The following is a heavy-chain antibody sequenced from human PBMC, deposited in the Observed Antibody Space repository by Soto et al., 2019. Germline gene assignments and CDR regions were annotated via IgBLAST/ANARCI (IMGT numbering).Heavy chain of an antibody. CDR3: XXXXGTVVRDADY. CDR2: IRSKANNYAT. J-gene: IGHJ4*02. CDR1: GITFSDSA. D-gene: IGHD2-15*01. V-gene: IGHV3-73*02. Sequence: EVQLVESGGGLVQPGGSLKLSCAVSGITFSDSAIHWVRQASGKGLEWLGRIRSKANNYATVYAASVQGRFTISRDDSKNTAXLQMNSLKTEDTALYXXXXXXGTVVRDADYWGQGTLVTVSS.